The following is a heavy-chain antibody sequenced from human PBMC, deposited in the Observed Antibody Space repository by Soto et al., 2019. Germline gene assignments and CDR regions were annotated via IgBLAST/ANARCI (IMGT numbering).Heavy chain of an antibody. CDR1: GYTFTGYY. Sequence: ASVKVSCKASGYTFTGYYMHWVRQAPGQGLEWMGWINPNSGGTNYAQKFQGWVTMTRDTSISTAYMELSRLRSDDTAVYYCAGGEGIQLWSPHYYYYGMDVWGQGTTVTVSS. D-gene: IGHD5-18*01. CDR3: AGGEGIQLWSPHYYYYGMDV. V-gene: IGHV1-2*04. CDR2: INPNSGGT. J-gene: IGHJ6*02.